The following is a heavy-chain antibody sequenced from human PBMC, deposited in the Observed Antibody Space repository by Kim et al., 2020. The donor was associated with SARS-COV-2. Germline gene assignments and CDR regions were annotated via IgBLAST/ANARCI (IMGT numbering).Heavy chain of an antibody. D-gene: IGHD1-1*01. CDR3: ARLSNYRYNWNDGNDY. CDR2: IIPILGIA. J-gene: IGHJ4*02. CDR1: GGTFSSYT. Sequence: SVKVSCKASGGTFSSYTISWVRQAPGQGLEWMGRIIPILGIANYAQKFQGRVTITADKSTSTAYMELSSLRSEDTAVYYCARLSNYRYNWNDGNDYWGQGTLVTVSS. V-gene: IGHV1-69*02.